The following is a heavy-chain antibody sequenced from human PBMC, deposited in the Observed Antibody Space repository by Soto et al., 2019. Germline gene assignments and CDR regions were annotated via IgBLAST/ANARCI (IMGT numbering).Heavy chain of an antibody. CDR1: GYTFTGYY. CDR2: INPNSGGT. CDR3: ARDGDRWLSFDP. J-gene: IGHJ5*02. V-gene: IGHV1-2*02. D-gene: IGHD5-12*01. Sequence: ASVKVSCKASGYTFTGYYMHWVRQAPGQGLEWMGWINPNSGGTNYAQKLQGRVTMTRDTSISTAYMELSRLRSDDTAVYYCARDGDRWLSFDPWGQGTLVTVSS.